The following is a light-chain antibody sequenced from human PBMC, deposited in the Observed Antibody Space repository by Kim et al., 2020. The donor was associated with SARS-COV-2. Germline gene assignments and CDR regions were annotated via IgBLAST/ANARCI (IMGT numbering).Light chain of an antibody. J-gene: IGLJ3*02. CDR1: KMGGKY. CDR3: QAWDSSTGV. Sequence: SYELTQPPSVSVSPGQTASITCSGDKMGGKYVCWYQQKPGQSPVRVIYEDSRRPSGIPERFLGSNSGNTATLTISGTQAMDEADYYCQAWDSSTGVLGGG. CDR2: EDS. V-gene: IGLV3-1*01.